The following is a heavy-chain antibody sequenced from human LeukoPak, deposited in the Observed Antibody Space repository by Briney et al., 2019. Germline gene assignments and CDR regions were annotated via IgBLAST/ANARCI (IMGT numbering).Heavy chain of an antibody. V-gene: IGHV4-59*01. CDR3: ARMSRFSWTPYYFDY. Sequence: SETLSLTCTVSGDSISGFYWSWIRQPPGKGLEWFGYIYHNGITNYNPFLKSRVTISIDTSKTQFSLNVSSVTAADTAVYYCARMSRFSWTPYYFDYWSQGTLVIVSS. CDR1: GDSISGFY. J-gene: IGHJ4*02. D-gene: IGHD3/OR15-3a*01. CDR2: IYHNGIT.